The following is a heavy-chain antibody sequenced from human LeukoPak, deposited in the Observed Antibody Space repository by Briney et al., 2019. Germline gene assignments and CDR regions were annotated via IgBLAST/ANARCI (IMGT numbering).Heavy chain of an antibody. CDR1: GFTFSSYE. J-gene: IGHJ4*02. CDR2: ISSSGSTI. D-gene: IGHD3-16*01. V-gene: IGHV3-48*03. Sequence: GGSLRLSCAASGFTFSSYEMNWVRQAPGKGLEWVSYISSSGSTIYYADSVKGRFTISRDSAKNSLYLQMNSLRAEDTAVYYCARGRRELGERGFDYWGQGTLVTVSS. CDR3: ARGRRELGERGFDY.